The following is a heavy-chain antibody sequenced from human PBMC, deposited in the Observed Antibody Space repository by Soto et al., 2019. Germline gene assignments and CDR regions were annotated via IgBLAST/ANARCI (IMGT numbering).Heavy chain of an antibody. CDR1: GGSISSYY. V-gene: IGHV4-59*01. D-gene: IGHD3-3*01. CDR2: IYYSGST. CDR3: AREITIFGVVRPSYFDY. Sequence: SETLSLTCTGSGGSISSYYWSWIRQPPGKGLEWIGYIYYSGSTNYNPSLKSRVTISVDTSKNQFSLKLSSVTAADTAVYYCAREITIFGVVRPSYFDYWGQGTLVTVSS. J-gene: IGHJ4*02.